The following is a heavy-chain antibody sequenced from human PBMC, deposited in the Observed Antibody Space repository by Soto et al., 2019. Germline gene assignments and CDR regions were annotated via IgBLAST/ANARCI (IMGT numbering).Heavy chain of an antibody. V-gene: IGHV1-69*01. Sequence: QVQLVQSGAEVKKPGSSVKVSCKASGGTFSSFTISWVRQAPGQGLEWMGGIIPIYGTANYAQKFQGRVTINADGSTRTAYMELSSLRSEDTDVYYCAKDRRADWESYYNYAMDVWGQGTTVTVSS. CDR3: AKDRRADWESYYNYAMDV. CDR2: IIPIYGTA. J-gene: IGHJ6*02. D-gene: IGHD1-26*01. CDR1: GGTFSSFT.